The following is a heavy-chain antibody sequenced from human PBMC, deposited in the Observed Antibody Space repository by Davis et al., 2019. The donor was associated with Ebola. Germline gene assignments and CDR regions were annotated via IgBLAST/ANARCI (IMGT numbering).Heavy chain of an antibody. J-gene: IGHJ4*02. CDR2: LGLSADT. CDR3: ARDPRGHYDSTNT. Sequence: PGGSLRLSCAASGFVFSSYVMSWVRRAPGKGLEWVSTLGLSADTYYADSVKGRFTISRDNAKNSLYLQMNSLRVDDTAVYYCARDPRGHYDSTNTWGQGSLVTVSS. CDR1: GFVFSSYV. D-gene: IGHD3-22*01. V-gene: IGHV3-23*01.